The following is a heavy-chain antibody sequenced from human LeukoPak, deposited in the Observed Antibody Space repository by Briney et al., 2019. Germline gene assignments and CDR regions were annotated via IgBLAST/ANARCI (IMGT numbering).Heavy chain of an antibody. J-gene: IGHJ4*02. CDR1: VCTFISYG. CDR3: AKNAHYQGYSYGGIDY. CDR2: IFYDGLDK. D-gene: IGHD5-18*01. Sequence: GGPLILPCAASVCTFISYGMPWVRHPPRKGLECVAVIFYDGLDKYSAASVKELFTISRDHSKDTLYLQMNRLRAEYTAVYYCAKNAHYQGYSYGGIDYWGQGTLVIVS. V-gene: IGHV3-30*18.